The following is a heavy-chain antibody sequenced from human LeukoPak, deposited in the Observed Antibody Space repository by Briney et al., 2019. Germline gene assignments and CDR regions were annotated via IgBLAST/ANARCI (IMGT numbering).Heavy chain of an antibody. CDR3: ATDYDYGGNSGAFDI. J-gene: IGHJ3*02. Sequence: ASVTVSCKVSGYTLTELSMHWVRQPPGKGLDWMGCFDPEDGETIYAQKFQGRVTMTEDTSTDTAYMELSSLRSEDTAVYYCATDYDYGGNSGAFDIWGQGTMVTVSS. CDR1: GYTLTELS. CDR2: FDPEDGET. D-gene: IGHD4-23*01. V-gene: IGHV1-24*01.